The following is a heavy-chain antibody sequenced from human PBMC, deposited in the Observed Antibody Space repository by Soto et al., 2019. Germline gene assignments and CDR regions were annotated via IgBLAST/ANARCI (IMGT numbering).Heavy chain of an antibody. D-gene: IGHD6-19*01. CDR1: GFSLRTSGVG. V-gene: IGHV2-5*01. J-gene: IGHJ5*02. Sequence: SGPTLVNPTHTLTLTCIFSGFSLRTSGVGVGWIRQPPGKALEWLGFIYWNDDKRYSPSLKSRLTITKDTSKNQVVLTMTNMEPVHKATYYCAKGGRRGWYGWCERWVQGTLVPVCS. CDR2: IYWNDDK. CDR3: AKGGRRGWYGWCER.